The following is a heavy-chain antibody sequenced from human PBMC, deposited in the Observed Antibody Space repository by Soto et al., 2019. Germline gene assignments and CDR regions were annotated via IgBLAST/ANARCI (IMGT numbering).Heavy chain of an antibody. J-gene: IGHJ6*02. CDR3: ARGYCSGGSCYHYYYYGMDV. CDR1: GGTFSSYA. CDR2: TIPIFGTA. Sequence: QVQLVQSGAEVKKPGSSVKVSCKASGGTFSSYAISWVRQAPGQGLEWMGGTIPIFGTANYAQKFQGRVTITADESTSTAYMELSSLRSEDTAVYYCARGYCSGGSCYHYYYYGMDVWGQGTTVTVSS. V-gene: IGHV1-69*01. D-gene: IGHD2-15*01.